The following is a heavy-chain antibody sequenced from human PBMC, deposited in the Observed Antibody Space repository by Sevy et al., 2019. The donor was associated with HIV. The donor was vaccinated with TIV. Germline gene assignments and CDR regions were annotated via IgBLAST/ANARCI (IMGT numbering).Heavy chain of an antibody. Sequence: GGSLRLSCAASGFIFSRYGMNWVRQAPGKGLEWVASIWYDGANKYCADSVKGRCIISRDNFKNTLYLQMATLRAEDTAVYYCARDFGFGRPPTPFDHWGQGIQVTVSS. D-gene: IGHD3-3*01. J-gene: IGHJ4*02. CDR1: GFIFSRYG. CDR2: IWYDGANK. CDR3: ARDFGFGRPPTPFDH. V-gene: IGHV3-33*01.